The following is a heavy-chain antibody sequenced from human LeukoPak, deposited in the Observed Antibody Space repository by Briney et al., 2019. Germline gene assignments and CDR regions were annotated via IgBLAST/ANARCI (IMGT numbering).Heavy chain of an antibody. Sequence: GESLKISCRGSGYSFTSYWIGWVRQMPGKGLEWMGIIYPGDSDTRYSPSFQGQVTISVDKSISTAYLQWSSLKASDTAMYYCARLVVVRGWDAFDIWGQGTMVTVSS. J-gene: IGHJ3*02. CDR2: IYPGDSDT. CDR3: ARLVVVRGWDAFDI. V-gene: IGHV5-51*01. D-gene: IGHD2-21*01. CDR1: GYSFTSYW.